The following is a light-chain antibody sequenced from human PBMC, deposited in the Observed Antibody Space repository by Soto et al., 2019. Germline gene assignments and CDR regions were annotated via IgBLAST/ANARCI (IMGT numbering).Light chain of an antibody. CDR2: MVS. CDR3: MQGKHAPYT. CDR1: QSLVHSDGNTY. V-gene: IGKV2-30*02. Sequence: DAVMTQSPLSLSVTLGQPASISCRSSQSLVHSDGNTYLNWFQQRPGQSPRRLLHMVSNRDSGVSDRFSGSGSGTDFTLKISRVQAEDVGVYYFMQGKHAPYTFGKVTNLDIK. J-gene: IGKJ2*01.